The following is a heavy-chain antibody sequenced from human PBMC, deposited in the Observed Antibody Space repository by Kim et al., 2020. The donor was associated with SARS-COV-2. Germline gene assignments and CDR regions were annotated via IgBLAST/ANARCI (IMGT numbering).Heavy chain of an antibody. CDR3: AKDLGSIVRYFDPILYYYGMDV. D-gene: IGHD3-9*01. CDR2: IWYDGSNK. Sequence: GGSLRLSCAASGFTFSSYGMHWVRQAPGKGLEWVAVIWYDGSNKYYADSVKGRFTISRDNSKNTLYLQMNSLRAEDTAVYYCAKDLGSIVRYFDPILYYYGMDVWGQGTTVTVSS. CDR1: GFTFSSYG. J-gene: IGHJ6*02. V-gene: IGHV3-33*06.